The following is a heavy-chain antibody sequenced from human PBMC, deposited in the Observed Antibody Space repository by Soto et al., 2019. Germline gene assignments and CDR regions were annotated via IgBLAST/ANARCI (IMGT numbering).Heavy chain of an antibody. J-gene: IGHJ3*02. V-gene: IGHV1-69*01. CDR3: ARGEPYYYASSGYYNAFDI. Sequence: QVQLVQSGAEVKKPGSSVKVSCKASGGTFSSYAISWVRQAPGQGLEWMGGIIPIFGTANYAQKFQGRVTITEDESTTTAYMELSSLRSEDTAVYYCARGEPYYYASSGYYNAFDIWGQGTMVTVSS. CDR2: IIPIFGTA. D-gene: IGHD3-22*01. CDR1: GGTFSSYA.